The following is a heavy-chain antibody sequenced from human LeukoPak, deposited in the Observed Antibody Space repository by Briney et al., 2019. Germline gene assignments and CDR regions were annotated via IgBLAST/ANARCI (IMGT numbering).Heavy chain of an antibody. CDR3: ARARWGCYYYYGMDV. D-gene: IGHD7-27*01. Sequence: PSETLSLTCAVSGGSFSGYYWSWIRQPPGKGLEWIGEINHSGSTNYNPSLKSRVTISVDTSKNQFSLKLSSVTAADTAVYYCARARWGCYYYYGMDVWGQGTTVTVS. J-gene: IGHJ6*02. V-gene: IGHV4-34*01. CDR2: INHSGST. CDR1: GGSFSGYY.